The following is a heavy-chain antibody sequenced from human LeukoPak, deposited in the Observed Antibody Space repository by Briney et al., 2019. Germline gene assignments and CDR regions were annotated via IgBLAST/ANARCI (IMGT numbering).Heavy chain of an antibody. J-gene: IGHJ6*02. CDR3: ARDIKNGQLVLRYYYYGMDV. CDR1: GGTFSSYA. V-gene: IGHV1-69*13. CDR2: IIPIFGTA. D-gene: IGHD6-13*01. Sequence: SVKVSCKASGGTFSSYAISWVRQAPGQGLEWMGGIIPIFGTANYAQKFQGRVTITVDESTSTAYMELSSLRSEDTAVYYCARDIKNGQLVLRYYYYGMDVWGQGTTVTVSS.